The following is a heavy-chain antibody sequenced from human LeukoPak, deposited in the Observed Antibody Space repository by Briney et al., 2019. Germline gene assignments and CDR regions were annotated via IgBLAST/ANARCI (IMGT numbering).Heavy chain of an antibody. D-gene: IGHD3-16*01. V-gene: IGHV4-39*07. CDR2: IYYSGST. CDR3: ARGEFDGGVYFDY. CDR1: GGSISSSSYY. Sequence: PSETLSLTCTVSGGSISSSSYYWGWIRQPPGKGLEWTGSIYYSGSTYYNPSLKSRVTISVDKSKNHFSLKLSSVTAADTAVYYCARGEFDGGVYFDYWGQGTLVTVSS. J-gene: IGHJ4*02.